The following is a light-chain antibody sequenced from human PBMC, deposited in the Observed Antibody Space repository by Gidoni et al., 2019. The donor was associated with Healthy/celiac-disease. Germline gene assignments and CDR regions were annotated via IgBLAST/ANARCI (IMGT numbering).Light chain of an antibody. CDR1: QSVSSSY. V-gene: IGKV3-20*01. Sequence: EIVLTQSPGTLSLSPGERATLSCRASQSVSSSYLAWYQQKPGQAPRLLIYGASSRATGIPDRFRGSGSGTDFTLTISRLEPEDFAVYYGQQYGSSRGTFGGGTKVEIK. CDR2: GAS. J-gene: IGKJ4*01. CDR3: QQYGSSRGT.